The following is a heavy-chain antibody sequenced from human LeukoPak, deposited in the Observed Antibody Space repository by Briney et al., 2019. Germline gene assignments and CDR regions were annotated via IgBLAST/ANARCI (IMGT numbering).Heavy chain of an antibody. D-gene: IGHD3-22*01. CDR2: FYPGDSDT. CDR3: ARTAEASSGYSY. J-gene: IGHJ4*02. Sequence: GESLKISCKGSGYTFTSYWIGWVRQMPGKGLEWMGIFYPGDSDTRYSPSFQGQVTISADKSINTAYLQWSSLKASDTAIYYCARTAEASSGYSYWGQGTLVTVSS. CDR1: GYTFTSYW. V-gene: IGHV5-51*01.